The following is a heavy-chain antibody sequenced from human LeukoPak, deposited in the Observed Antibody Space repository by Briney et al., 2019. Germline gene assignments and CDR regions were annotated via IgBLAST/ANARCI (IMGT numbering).Heavy chain of an antibody. D-gene: IGHD2-2*01. V-gene: IGHV1-18*01. CDR3: ARERVGDCSSTSCYGRFDY. CDR2: ISAYNGNT. CDR1: GYTFTSYG. Sequence: ASVKVSSKASGYTFTSYGISWVRQAPGQGLEWMGWISAYNGNTNYAQKLQGRVTMTTDTSTSTAYMELRSLRSDDTAVYYCARERVGDCSSTSCYGRFDYWGQGTLVTVSS. J-gene: IGHJ4*02.